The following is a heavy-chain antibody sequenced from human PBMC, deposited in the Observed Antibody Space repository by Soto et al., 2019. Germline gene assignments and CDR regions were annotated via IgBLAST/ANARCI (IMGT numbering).Heavy chain of an antibody. CDR2: ISAYNGNT. V-gene: IGHV1-18*01. CDR3: ARDLDGSGSYYTDY. D-gene: IGHD3-10*01. CDR1: GYLFISCG. J-gene: IGHJ4*02. Sequence: ASVKVSCKASGYLFISCGISWVRQAPGQGLEWMGRISAYNGNTNYAQNLQGRVTMTTDTSTSTAYMELRSLRSDDTAVYYCARDLDGSGSYYTDYWGPGTLVTV.